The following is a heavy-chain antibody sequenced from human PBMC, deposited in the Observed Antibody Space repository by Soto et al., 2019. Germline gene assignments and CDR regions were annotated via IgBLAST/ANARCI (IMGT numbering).Heavy chain of an antibody. CDR3: ARDHVVAIAVAGPNWFDP. D-gene: IGHD6-19*01. V-gene: IGHV1-69*06. Sequence: SVKVSCKASGGTFSSYAISWVRQAPGQGLEWMGGIIPIFGTANYAQKFQGRVTITADKSTSTAYMELSSPRSEDTAVYYVARDHVVAIAVAGPNWFDPWGQGTLVTVSS. CDR1: GGTFSSYA. J-gene: IGHJ5*02. CDR2: IIPIFGTA.